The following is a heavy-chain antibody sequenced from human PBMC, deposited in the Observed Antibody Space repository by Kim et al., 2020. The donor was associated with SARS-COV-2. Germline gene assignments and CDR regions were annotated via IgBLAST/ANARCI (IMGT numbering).Heavy chain of an antibody. CDR2: IIPILGIA. D-gene: IGHD3-22*01. J-gene: IGHJ4*02. CDR1: GGTFSSYA. Sequence: SVKVSCKASGGTFSSYAISWVRQAPGQGLEWMGRIIPILGIANYAQKFQGRVTITADKSTSTAYMELSSLRSEDTAVYYCARGAHYYDSRAEGLGYWGQGTLVTVSS. CDR3: ARGAHYYDSRAEGLGY. V-gene: IGHV1-69*04.